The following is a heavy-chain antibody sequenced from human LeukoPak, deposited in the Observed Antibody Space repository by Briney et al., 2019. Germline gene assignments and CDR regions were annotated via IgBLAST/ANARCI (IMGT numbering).Heavy chain of an antibody. D-gene: IGHD3-9*01. Sequence: GGSLRLSCAASGFTFSSYNMHWVRQAPGKGLEWVADIWYDGSNKYYADSVKGRFTISRDNSKNTLYLQMNSLRAEDTAVYYCARDLTGDAGGFDYWGQGTLVTVSS. CDR1: GFTFSSYN. J-gene: IGHJ4*02. CDR3: ARDLTGDAGGFDY. CDR2: IWYDGSNK. V-gene: IGHV3-33*01.